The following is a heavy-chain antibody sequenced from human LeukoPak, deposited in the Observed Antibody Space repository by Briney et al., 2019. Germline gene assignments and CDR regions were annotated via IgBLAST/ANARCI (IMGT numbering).Heavy chain of an antibody. CDR2: ITSGSSYI. J-gene: IGHJ6*03. D-gene: IGHD1-26*01. CDR1: GFTFSSYN. CDR3: ARDPYSGSYGNYYYYFMDV. V-gene: IGHV3-21*01. Sequence: GGSLRLSCAASGFTFSSYNMNWVRQAPGKGLEWVPSITSGSSYIYYADSVKGRFTISRDNAKNSLFLQMNSLRAEDTAVYYCARDPYSGSYGNYYYYFMDVWGKGTTVTISS.